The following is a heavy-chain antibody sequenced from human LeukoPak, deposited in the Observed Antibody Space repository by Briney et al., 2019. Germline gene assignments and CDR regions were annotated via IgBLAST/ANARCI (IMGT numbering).Heavy chain of an antibody. CDR2: ISGSGGST. D-gene: IGHD1-26*01. V-gene: IGHV3-23*01. CDR1: GFTFSSYA. CDR3: AKDRTVGASYWYFDL. Sequence: GGSLRLSCAASGFTFSSYAMSWVRQAPGKGLEWVSAISGSGGSTYYADSVKGRFTISRDSSKNTLFLHMNTLRAEDTAIYYCAKDRTVGASYWYFDLWGRGALVTVSS. J-gene: IGHJ2*01.